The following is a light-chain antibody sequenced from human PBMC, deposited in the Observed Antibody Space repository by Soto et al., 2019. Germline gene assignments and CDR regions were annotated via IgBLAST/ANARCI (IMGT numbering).Light chain of an antibody. Sequence: ILMTQSPATLSVSPGERATLSCRASQSASNNLAWYQQKPGQAPRLLIYDASTRATGIPARFSGSGSGTAFTLTISGLQSEDFAVYYCQQYNYWPPWTFGQGTKVEIK. J-gene: IGKJ1*01. V-gene: IGKV3-15*01. CDR1: QSASNN. CDR2: DAS. CDR3: QQYNYWPPWT.